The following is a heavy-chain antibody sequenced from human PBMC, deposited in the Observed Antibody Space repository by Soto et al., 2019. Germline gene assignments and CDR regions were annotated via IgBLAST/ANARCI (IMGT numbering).Heavy chain of an antibody. D-gene: IGHD4-17*01. CDR1: GGSISSYY. CDR2: IYYSGST. CDR3: ARHKYPTVTTYFDI. Sequence: SETLSLTCTVSGGSISSYYWSWIRQPPGKGLEWIGYIYYSGSTNYNPSLKSRVTISVDTSKNQFSLKLSSVTAADTAVYYCARHKYPTVTTYFDIWGQGTMVTVSS. V-gene: IGHV4-59*08. J-gene: IGHJ3*02.